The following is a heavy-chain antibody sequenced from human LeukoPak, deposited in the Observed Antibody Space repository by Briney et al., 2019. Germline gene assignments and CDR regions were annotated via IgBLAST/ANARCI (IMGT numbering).Heavy chain of an antibody. J-gene: IGHJ6*02. CDR3: ARGLQLLMYGMDV. CDR1: GFTFRSYS. CDR2: ISYDGSNK. Sequence: GSLRLLWAGSGFTFRSYSIPLVRQGSGQGVGGVAVISYDGSNKYYADSVKGRFTISRDNSKNTLYLQMNSLRAEDTAVYYCARGLQLLMYGMDVWGQGTTVTVSS. D-gene: IGHD2-2*01. V-gene: IGHV3-30-3*01.